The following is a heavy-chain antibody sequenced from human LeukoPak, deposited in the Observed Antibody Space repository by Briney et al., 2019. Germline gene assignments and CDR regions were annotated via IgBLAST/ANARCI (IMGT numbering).Heavy chain of an antibody. Sequence: GGSLRLSCAASGFTFRSYAMSWVRQAPGKGMEWVSYISGSGGSTYYADSVKGRFIISRDNSKNTLYLEMNSLRAEDTAVYHCAKRETTVTTNFERWGQGTLVTVSS. D-gene: IGHD4-17*01. CDR3: AKRETTVTTNFER. V-gene: IGHV3-23*01. J-gene: IGHJ1*01. CDR1: GFTFRSYA. CDR2: ISGSGGST.